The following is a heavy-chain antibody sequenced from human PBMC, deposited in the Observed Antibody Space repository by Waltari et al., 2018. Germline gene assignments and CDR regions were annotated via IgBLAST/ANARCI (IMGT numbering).Heavy chain of an antibody. D-gene: IGHD5-18*01. V-gene: IGHV4-38-2*01. CDR1: GYSISSGYY. CDR2: IYHSGGT. CDR3: ARGVDTAMVGRPGFDYFDY. J-gene: IGHJ4*02. Sequence: QVQLQESGPGLVKPSETLSLTCAVSGYSISSGYYWGWIRQPPGKGLEWIGSIYHSGGTYYNPSLKSRVTISVDTSKNQFSLKLSSVTAADTAVYYCARGVDTAMVGRPGFDYFDYWGQGTLVTVSS.